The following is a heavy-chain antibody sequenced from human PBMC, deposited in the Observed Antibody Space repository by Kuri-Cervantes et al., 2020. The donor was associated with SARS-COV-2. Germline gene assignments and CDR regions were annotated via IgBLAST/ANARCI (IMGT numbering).Heavy chain of an antibody. CDR2: INPNSGGT. V-gene: IGHV1-2*02. D-gene: IGHD5-18*01. Sequence: ASVKVSCKASGYTFTGYYMHWVRQAPGQGLEWMGWINPNSGGTNYAQKFQGRVTMTRDTSISTAYMELRSLRSDDTAVYYCAREGDTAMVRYYYYMDVWGKGSTVTVSS. J-gene: IGHJ6*03. CDR1: GYTFTGYY. CDR3: AREGDTAMVRYYYYMDV.